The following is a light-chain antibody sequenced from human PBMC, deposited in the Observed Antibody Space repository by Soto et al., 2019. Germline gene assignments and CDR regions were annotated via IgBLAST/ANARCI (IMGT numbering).Light chain of an antibody. CDR2: EVN. V-gene: IGLV2-14*01. Sequence: QSALTQPASVSGSPGQSITISCTGTSSDIGYYDYVSWCQHHSGKAPKLIIYEVNNRPSGVSNRFSGSKSVNTASLTISGLQAEDEADYYCSSHSSSSAYYVFGTGTKVTV. J-gene: IGLJ1*01. CDR3: SSHSSSSAYYV. CDR1: SSDIGYYDY.